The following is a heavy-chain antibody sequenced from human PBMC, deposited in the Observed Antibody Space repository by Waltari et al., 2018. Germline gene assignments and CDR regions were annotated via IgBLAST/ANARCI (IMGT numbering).Heavy chain of an antibody. CDR1: GYSISSGYY. CDR3: ARDLFGDYYDSSGYYYEGDAFDI. CDR2: IYHSGST. D-gene: IGHD3-22*01. J-gene: IGHJ3*02. Sequence: QVQLQESGPGLVKPSETLSLTCAVSGYSISSGYYWGWIRQPPGKGLEWSGSIYHSGSTYYNPSLKSRVTISVDTSKNQFSLKLSSVTAADTAVYYCARDLFGDYYDSSGYYYEGDAFDIWGQGTMVTVSS. V-gene: IGHV4-38-2*02.